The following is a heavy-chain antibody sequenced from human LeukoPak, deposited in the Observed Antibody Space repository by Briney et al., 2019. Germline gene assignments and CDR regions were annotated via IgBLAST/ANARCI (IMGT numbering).Heavy chain of an antibody. CDR3: ARDSPRQGIVGALLKNRRPRYNWFDP. CDR1: GGSISSSSYY. Sequence: SETLSLTCTVSGGSISSSSYYWGWIRQPPGKGLEWIGSIYYSGSTYYNPSLKSRVTISVDTSKNQFSLKLSSVTAADTAVYYCARDSPRQGIVGALLKNRRPRYNWFDPWGQGTLVTVSS. J-gene: IGHJ5*02. CDR2: IYYSGST. D-gene: IGHD1-26*01. V-gene: IGHV4-39*07.